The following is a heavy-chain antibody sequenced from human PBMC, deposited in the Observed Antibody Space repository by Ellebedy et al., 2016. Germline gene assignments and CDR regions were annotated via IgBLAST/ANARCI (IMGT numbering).Heavy chain of an antibody. J-gene: IGHJ6*02. D-gene: IGHD4-17*01. CDR1: GFTFSSYW. CDR3: ARDLYGNYYYGMDV. Sequence: GGSLRLSCAASGFTFSSYWMSWVRQAPGKGLEWVANIKEDGSEKYYVDSVKGRFTISRDNAKNSLYLQMNSLRAEDTAVYYCARDLYGNYYYGMDVWGQGTTVTVSS. V-gene: IGHV3-7*01. CDR2: IKEDGSEK.